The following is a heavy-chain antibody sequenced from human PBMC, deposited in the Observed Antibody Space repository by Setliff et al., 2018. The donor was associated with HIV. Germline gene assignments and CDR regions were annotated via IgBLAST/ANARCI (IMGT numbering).Heavy chain of an antibody. D-gene: IGHD2-15*01. J-gene: IGHJ4*01. CDR1: GFTFNTYA. CDR2: ISGSGAST. Sequence: GGSLRLSCAASGFTFNTYAMSWVRQAPGKGLEWVSVISGSGASTSYADSVKGRFTISRDNSKSTLYLQMNGLRVEDTAVYYCAKDGISGGAYPPYYFDYWGHGTLVTVSS. V-gene: IGHV3-23*01. CDR3: AKDGISGGAYPPYYFDY.